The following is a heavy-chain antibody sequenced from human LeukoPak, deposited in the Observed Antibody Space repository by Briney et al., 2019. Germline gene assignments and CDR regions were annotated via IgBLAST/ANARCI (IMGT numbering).Heavy chain of an antibody. J-gene: IGHJ4*02. Sequence: TGASLRLSCAASGFTFSSYAMSWVRQAPGKGLEWVSAISGSGGSTYYADSVKGRFTISRDNSKNTLYLEMSSLRPEDTAVYYCAAAKFYKTSPFDYWGQGTLVTVSS. V-gene: IGHV3-23*01. D-gene: IGHD2-2*01. CDR1: GFTFSSYA. CDR2: ISGSGGST. CDR3: AAAKFYKTSPFDY.